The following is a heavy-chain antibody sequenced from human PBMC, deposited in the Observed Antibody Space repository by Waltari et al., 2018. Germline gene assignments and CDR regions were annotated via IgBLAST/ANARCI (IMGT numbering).Heavy chain of an antibody. Sequence: QVQLVESGGGVVQPGRSLRLSCAASGFTFSSYGMHWVRQAPGKGLEWVAVIWYDGSNKYYADSVKGRFTISRDNSKNTLYLQMNSLRAEDTAVYYCARESIEQQLVNSGVYYFDYWGQGTLVTVSS. CDR1: GFTFSSYG. CDR2: IWYDGSNK. CDR3: ARESIEQQLVNSGVYYFDY. D-gene: IGHD6-13*01. J-gene: IGHJ4*02. V-gene: IGHV3-33*01.